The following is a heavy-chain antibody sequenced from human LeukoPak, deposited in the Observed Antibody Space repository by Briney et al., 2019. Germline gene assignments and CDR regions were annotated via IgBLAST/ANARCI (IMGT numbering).Heavy chain of an antibody. J-gene: IGHJ4*02. V-gene: IGHV5-51*01. CDR1: GYSFTSYW. CDR3: ARHSGYDAGGRPFDY. D-gene: IGHD5-12*01. CDR2: IYPGDSDT. Sequence: GESLKISCKGSGYSFTSYWMGWVRQMPGKGLEWMGIIYPGDSDTRYSPSFQGQVTISADKSISTAYLQWSSLKASDTAMYYCARHSGYDAGGRPFDYWGQGTLVTVSS.